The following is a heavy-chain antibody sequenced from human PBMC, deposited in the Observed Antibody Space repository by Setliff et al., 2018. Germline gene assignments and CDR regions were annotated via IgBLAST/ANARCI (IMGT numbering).Heavy chain of an antibody. CDR2: VHFGGDT. D-gene: IGHD3-10*01. V-gene: IGHV4-59*01. Sequence: PSETLSLTCTVSSGSINSYYWSWVRQSPGKGLEWIGFVHFGGDTNYNTSLKSRVTMSADTSNNQFSLNLRSVTAADTAVYFCARQPSSGAYYNPRPYYFDSWGQGTLVTVSS. CDR3: ARQPSSGAYYNPRPYYFDS. CDR1: SGSINSYY. J-gene: IGHJ4*02.